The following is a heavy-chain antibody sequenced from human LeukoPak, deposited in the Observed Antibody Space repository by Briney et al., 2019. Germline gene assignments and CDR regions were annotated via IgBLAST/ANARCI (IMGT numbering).Heavy chain of an antibody. V-gene: IGHV3-30*18. D-gene: IGHD3-22*01. CDR3: AKHDSSGIFDY. J-gene: IGHJ4*02. Sequence: QAGGSLRLSCAASGFTFSSYGMHWVRQAPGKGLEWVAVISYDGSNKYYADSVKGRFTISRDNSENTLYLQMNSLRAEDTAVYYCAKHDSSGIFDYWGQGTLVTVSS. CDR2: ISYDGSNK. CDR1: GFTFSSYG.